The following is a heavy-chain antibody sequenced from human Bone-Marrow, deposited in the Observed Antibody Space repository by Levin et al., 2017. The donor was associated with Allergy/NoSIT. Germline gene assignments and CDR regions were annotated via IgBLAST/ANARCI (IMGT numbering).Heavy chain of an antibody. CDR2: IWYDGSNK. V-gene: IGHV3-33*01. Sequence: GESLKISCAASGFTFSSYGMHWVRQAPGKGLEWVAVIWYDGSNKYYADSVKGRFTISRDNSKNTLYLQMNSLRAEDTAVYYCAREPYCSSTSCHYYFDYWGQGTLVTVSS. J-gene: IGHJ4*02. CDR3: AREPYCSSTSCHYYFDY. CDR1: GFTFSSYG. D-gene: IGHD2-2*01.